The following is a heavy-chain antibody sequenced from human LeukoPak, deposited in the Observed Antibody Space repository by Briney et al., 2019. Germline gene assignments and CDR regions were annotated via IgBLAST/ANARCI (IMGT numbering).Heavy chain of an antibody. J-gene: IGHJ4*02. CDR2: LYYSGST. V-gene: IGHV4-39*01. CDR1: GGSISSSSYY. D-gene: IGHD3-22*01. Sequence: PSETLSLTCTVSGGSISSSSYYWGWIRQPPGKGLEWIGSLYYSGSTYYNPSLKSRVTISVDTSKNQFSLKLSSVTAADTAVYYCARQEDNYEYFDYWGQGTLVTVSS. CDR3: ARQEDNYEYFDY.